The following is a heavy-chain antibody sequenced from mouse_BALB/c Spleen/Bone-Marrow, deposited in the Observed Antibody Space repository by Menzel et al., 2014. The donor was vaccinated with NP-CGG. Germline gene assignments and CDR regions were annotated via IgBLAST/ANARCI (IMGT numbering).Heavy chain of an antibody. CDR1: GYKFTDYA. V-gene: IGHV1-67*01. CDR3: ARNFYGSAYFDF. Sequence: QVQLQQSGPELVRPGVSVKISCKGSGYKFTDYAMHWVKQSRAKSLEWIGLISTYSGNTRYNQKFKGKATMTVDKSSSTXYMERARLTSEDSAIYYCARNFYGSAYFDFWGQGSPLTVSS. J-gene: IGHJ2*01. CDR2: ISTYSGNT. D-gene: IGHD1-1*01.